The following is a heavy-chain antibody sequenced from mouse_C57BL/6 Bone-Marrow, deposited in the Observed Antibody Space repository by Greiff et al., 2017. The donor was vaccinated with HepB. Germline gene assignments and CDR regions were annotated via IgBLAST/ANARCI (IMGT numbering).Heavy chain of an antibody. CDR2: IDPSDSYT. J-gene: IGHJ1*03. CDR3: ARGLRLYFDV. Sequence: QVQLQQPGAELVKPGASVKLSCKASGSTFTSYWMQWVKQRPGQGLEWIGEIDPSDSYTNYNQKFKGKATLTVDTSSSTAYMQLSSLTSEDSAVYYCARGLRLYFDVWGTGTTVTVSS. D-gene: IGHD2-4*01. CDR1: GSTFTSYW. V-gene: IGHV1-50*01.